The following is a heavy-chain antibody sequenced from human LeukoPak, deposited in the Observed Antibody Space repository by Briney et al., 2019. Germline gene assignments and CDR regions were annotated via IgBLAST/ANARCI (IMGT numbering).Heavy chain of an antibody. D-gene: IGHD2-21*01. CDR3: ARDRVGDSDAFDD. J-gene: IGHJ3*01. Sequence: GGSLRLSCAASGYRFSNNWMSWVRQAPGKGLEWVANIKQDGSEKYYVDSVKGRFTISRDNAKSSLYLQMSSLRVEDTAMYYCARDRVGDSDAFDDWGQGTVVTVSS. V-gene: IGHV3-7*01. CDR2: IKQDGSEK. CDR1: GYRFSNNW.